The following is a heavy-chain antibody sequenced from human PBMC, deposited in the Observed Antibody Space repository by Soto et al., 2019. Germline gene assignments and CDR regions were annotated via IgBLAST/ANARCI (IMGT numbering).Heavy chain of an antibody. CDR3: VRTSLVVAAATREDY. V-gene: IGHV3-74*01. CDR2: MNSDGSST. CDR1: GFTFSSYW. J-gene: IGHJ4*02. Sequence: EVQLVESGGGLVQPGGSLRLSCAASGFTFSSYWMHWVRQAPGKGLVWVSRMNSDGSSTSYADSVKGRFTISRDNAKNTLYLQMNSLRAEDKAVYYCVRTSLVVAAATREDYWGQGTLVTVSS. D-gene: IGHD2-15*01.